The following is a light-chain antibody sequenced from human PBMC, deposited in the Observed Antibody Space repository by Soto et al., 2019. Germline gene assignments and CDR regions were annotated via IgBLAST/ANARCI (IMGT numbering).Light chain of an antibody. CDR2: LEGSGSY. Sequence: QPVLTQSSSASASLGSSVKLTCTLSSGHSSYIIAWHQQQLGKAPRYLMKLEGSGSYNKGSGVPDRFSGSSSGADRYLTISNLQFEDEADYYCETWDSNTHVFGGGTKLTVL. CDR3: ETWDSNTHV. CDR1: SGHSSYI. V-gene: IGLV4-60*02. J-gene: IGLJ3*02.